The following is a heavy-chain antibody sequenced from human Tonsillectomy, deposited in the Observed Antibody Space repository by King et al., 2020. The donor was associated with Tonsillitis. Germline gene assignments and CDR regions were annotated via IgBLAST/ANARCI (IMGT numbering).Heavy chain of an antibody. J-gene: IGHJ3*02. CDR2: IYYTEST. Sequence: QLQESGPGLVKPSQTLSLTCTVSGGAISSGGYYCSWIRQHPGKGLEWIGHIYYTESTVYNPSLKSRVSISVDTSTNQFSLKLSSVTAADTAVYYCATYGQRIHAFDIWGQGTMVTVSS. V-gene: IGHV4-31*03. CDR3: ATYGQRIHAFDI. D-gene: IGHD2-21*01. CDR1: GGAISSGGYY.